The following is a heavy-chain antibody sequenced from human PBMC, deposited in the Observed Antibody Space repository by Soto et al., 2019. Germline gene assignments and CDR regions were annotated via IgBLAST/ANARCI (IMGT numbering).Heavy chain of an antibody. CDR2: FDPEDGET. J-gene: IGHJ4*02. CDR1: GYALTELS. D-gene: IGHD3-3*01. CDR3: ATNYDFWSGYFG. Sequence: ASVKVSCKVSGYALTELSMHWVRQAPGKGLEWMGGFDPEDGETIYAQKFQGRVTMTEDTSTDTAYMELSSLRSEDTAVYYCATNYDFWSGYFGWGQGTLVTVSS. V-gene: IGHV1-24*01.